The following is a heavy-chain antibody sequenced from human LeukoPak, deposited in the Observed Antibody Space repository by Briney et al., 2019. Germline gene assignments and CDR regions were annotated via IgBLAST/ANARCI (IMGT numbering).Heavy chain of an antibody. J-gene: IGHJ4*02. CDR3: AKNRPSNWYGYDFWSGYHDFDY. CDR1: GGTFSSYA. D-gene: IGHD3-3*01. CDR2: IIPIFGTA. V-gene: IGHV1-69*05. Sequence: SVKVSCKASGGTFSSYAISWVRQAPGQGLEWMGGIIPIFGTANYAQKFQGRVTITTDESTSTAYMELSSLRSEDTAVYYCAKNRPSNWYGYDFWSGYHDFDYWGQGTLVTVSS.